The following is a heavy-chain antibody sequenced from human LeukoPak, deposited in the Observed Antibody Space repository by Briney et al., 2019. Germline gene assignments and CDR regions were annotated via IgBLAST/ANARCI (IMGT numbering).Heavy chain of an antibody. V-gene: IGHV3-33*06. J-gene: IGHJ6*03. CDR3: AKENPYCSSTSCYAANYYYYYMDV. Sequence: GGSLRLSCAASGFTFSSYWMHWVRQAPGKGLEWVAVIWYDGSNKYYADSVKGRFIISRDNSKNTLYLEMNSLRAEDTAVYYCAKENPYCSSTSCYAANYYYYYMDVWGKGTTVTVSS. D-gene: IGHD2-2*01. CDR1: GFTFSSYW. CDR2: IWYDGSNK.